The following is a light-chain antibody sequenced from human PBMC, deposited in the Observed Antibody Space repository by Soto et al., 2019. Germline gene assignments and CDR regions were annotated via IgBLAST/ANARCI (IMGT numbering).Light chain of an antibody. Sequence: EIEMTQSPATLSLAPGERGTLSCRASESVSSNLAWYQEKPGQAPRLLIYGASTRATGIPARFSGSGSGTEFTLTISGLQSEDFAVYYCQQYSIWRTFGHGTKVDI. CDR2: GAS. CDR3: QQYSIWRT. CDR1: ESVSSN. V-gene: IGKV3-15*01. J-gene: IGKJ1*01.